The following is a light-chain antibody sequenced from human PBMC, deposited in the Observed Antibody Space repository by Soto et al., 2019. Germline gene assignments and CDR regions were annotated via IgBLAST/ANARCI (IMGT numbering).Light chain of an antibody. CDR1: QSVSSN. J-gene: IGKJ4*01. V-gene: IGKV3-15*01. CDR3: QQYNKWPPLT. CDR2: GAS. Sequence: EIVMTQSPATLSVSPGERATLSCRASQSVSSNLAWYQQRPGQAPRLLMHGASTRATGNPARFSGSGSGTEFTHTISSLQSEDFAVYYCQQYNKWPPLTFGGGTKVEIK.